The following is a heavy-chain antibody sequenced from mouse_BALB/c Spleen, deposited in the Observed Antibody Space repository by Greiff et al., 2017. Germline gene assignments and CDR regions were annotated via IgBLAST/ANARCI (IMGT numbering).Heavy chain of an antibody. CDR2: IWAGGST. J-gene: IGHJ4*01. CDR1: GFSLTSYG. D-gene: IGHD1-2*01. CDR3: ASLITTASYYAMDY. V-gene: IGHV2-9*02. Sequence: VKVVESGPGLVAPSQSLSITCTVSGFSLTSYGVHWVRQPPGKGLEWLGVIWAGGSTNYNSALMSRLSISKDNSKSQVFLKMNSLQTDDTAMYYCASLITTASYYAMDYWGQGTSVTVSS.